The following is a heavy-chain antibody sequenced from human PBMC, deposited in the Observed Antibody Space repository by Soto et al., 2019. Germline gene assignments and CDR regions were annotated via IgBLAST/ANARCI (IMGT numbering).Heavy chain of an antibody. CDR2: IQSGGPT. CDR3: AMDDVLCDGGRCYGVPLDA. V-gene: IGHV3-66*01. J-gene: IGHJ6*04. D-gene: IGHD2-15*01. Sequence: EVQLVESGGGWVQPGGSLRLSCAASGFTVSSNSMRWVRQAPGKGLEWVSLIQSGGPTYYADSVKGRFTISRDTSENTVHLQMDSLRAEDTAVYHCAMDDVLCDGGRCYGVPLDAWGKGTTVTVSS. CDR1: GFTVSSNS.